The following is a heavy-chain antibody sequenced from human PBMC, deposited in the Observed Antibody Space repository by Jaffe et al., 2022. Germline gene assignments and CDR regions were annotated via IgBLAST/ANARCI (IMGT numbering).Heavy chain of an antibody. CDR2: ISWNSGSI. D-gene: IGHD2-15*01. J-gene: IGHJ4*02. V-gene: IGHV3-9*01. CDR3: AKGPLRFCSGGSCYSEYYFDY. CDR1: GFTFDDYA. Sequence: EVQLVESGGGLVQPGRSLRLSCAASGFTFDDYAMHWVRQAPGKGLEWVSGISWNSGSIGYADSVKGRFTISRDNAKNSLYLQMNSLRAEDTALYYCAKGPLRFCSGGSCYSEYYFDYWGQGTLVTVSS.